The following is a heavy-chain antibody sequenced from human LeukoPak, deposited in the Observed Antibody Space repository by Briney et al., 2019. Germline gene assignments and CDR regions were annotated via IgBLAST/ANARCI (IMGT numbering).Heavy chain of an antibody. CDR2: ISHEGSEK. CDR3: ATDRGWFFDY. V-gene: IGHV3-30*03. J-gene: IGHJ4*02. Sequence: PGGSLRLSCTASGFTFSSSGMHWVRQAPGTGLEWVAFISHEGSEKYYADSVKGRFTISRDNSKKTLYLQMNTLRDEATAVFYCATDRGWFFDYWGQGTLVTVAS. D-gene: IGHD6-19*01. CDR1: GFTFSSSG.